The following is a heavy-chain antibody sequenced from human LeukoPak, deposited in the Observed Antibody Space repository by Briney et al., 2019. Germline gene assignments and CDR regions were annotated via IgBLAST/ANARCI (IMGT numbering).Heavy chain of an antibody. V-gene: IGHV1-8*01. CDR1: GYTFTSYD. CDR3: ARESNWNYVGWFDP. J-gene: IGHJ5*02. D-gene: IGHD1-7*01. CDR2: MNPNSGNT. Sequence: ASVKVSCKASGYTFTSYDINWVRQATGQGLEWMGWMNPNSGNTGYAQKFQGRVTMTRNTSISTAYMELSSLRSEDTAVYYCARESNWNYVGWFDPWGQGTLVTVSS.